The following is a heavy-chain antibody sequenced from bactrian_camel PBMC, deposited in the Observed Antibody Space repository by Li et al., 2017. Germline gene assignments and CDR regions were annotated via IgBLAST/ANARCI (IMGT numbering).Heavy chain of an antibody. CDR1: GFTVNSAA. D-gene: IGHD3*01. CDR2: IYSDDIT. J-gene: IGHJ4*01. V-gene: IGHV3S9*01. Sequence: QVQLVESGGGSVQPGESLRLSCAASGFTVNSAAMNWDRQAPGKGLEWVATIYSDDITDYAASVKGRFAIFRDNAKNTLLLQLNGLKNEDTAMYICAKGTYDNTQFRGQGTQVTVS.